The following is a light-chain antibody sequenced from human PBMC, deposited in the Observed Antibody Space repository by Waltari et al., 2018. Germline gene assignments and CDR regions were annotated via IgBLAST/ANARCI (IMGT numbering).Light chain of an antibody. CDR1: QDIDNF. CDR2: DAS. CDR3: QEYGNALT. J-gene: IGKJ4*01. V-gene: IGKV1-33*01. Sequence: DIQMTQSPSSLSASVADRVTITCQASQDIDNFLNWYQQKPGEAPRLLIYDASNLETGVPSKFSGSGSGTDFSLTITSLQPEDIATYYCQEYGNALTFGGGTKVEIK.